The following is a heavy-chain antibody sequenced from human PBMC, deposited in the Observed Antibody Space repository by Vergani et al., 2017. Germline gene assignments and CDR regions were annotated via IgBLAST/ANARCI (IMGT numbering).Heavy chain of an antibody. D-gene: IGHD6-13*01. Sequence: QVQLQESGPGLVKSSETLSLTCTVSGGSISSYYWSWIRQPPGKGLEWIGYIYYSGSTNYNPSLKSRVTISVDTSKNQFSLKLSSVTAADTAVYYCASSPIIAAAGTGFVYYYYYMDVWGKGTTVTVSS. J-gene: IGHJ6*03. CDR2: IYYSGST. CDR1: GGSISSYY. CDR3: ASSPIIAAAGTGFVYYYYYMDV. V-gene: IGHV4-59*01.